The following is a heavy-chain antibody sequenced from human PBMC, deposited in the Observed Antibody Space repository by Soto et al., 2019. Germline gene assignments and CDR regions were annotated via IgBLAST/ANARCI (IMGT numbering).Heavy chain of an antibody. CDR3: AKGQKGVYCTNGVCYNIDY. V-gene: IGHV3-30*18. D-gene: IGHD2-8*01. J-gene: IGHJ4*02. CDR1: GFTFSSYG. CDR2: ISYDGSNK. Sequence: QVQLVESGGGVVQPGRSLRLSCAASGFTFSSYGMHWVRQAPGKGLEWVAVISYDGSNKYYADSVKGRFTISRDNSKNTLYLQMNSLRAEDTAVYYCAKGQKGVYCTNGVCYNIDYWGQGTLVIVSS.